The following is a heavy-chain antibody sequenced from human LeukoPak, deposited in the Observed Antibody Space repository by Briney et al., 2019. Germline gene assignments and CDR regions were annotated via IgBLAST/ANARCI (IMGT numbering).Heavy chain of an antibody. CDR3: ARVQPEPRKPNYDILTGSGAFDI. J-gene: IGHJ3*02. D-gene: IGHD3-9*01. CDR1: GGTFSSYA. CDR2: ILPIFGTA. V-gene: IGHV1-69*01. Sequence: SVKVSCKASGGTFSSYAISWVRQAPGQGLEWMGGILPIFGTANYAQKFQGRVTITADESTSTAYMELSSLRSEDTAVYYCARVQPEPRKPNYDILTGSGAFDIWGQGTMVTVSS.